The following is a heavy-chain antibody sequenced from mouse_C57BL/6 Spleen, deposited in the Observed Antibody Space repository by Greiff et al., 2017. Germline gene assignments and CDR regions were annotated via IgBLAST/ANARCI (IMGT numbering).Heavy chain of an antibody. D-gene: IGHD2-1*01. J-gene: IGHJ2*01. Sequence: EVKLMESGGDLVKPGGSLKLSCAASGFTFSSYGMSWVRQTPDKRLEWVATISSGGSYTYYPASVKGRFTISRDNAKNTLYLQMSSLESEDTAMYYCARQRDGNYYFDYWGQGTTLTVSS. CDR2: ISSGGSYT. V-gene: IGHV5-6*01. CDR3: ARQRDGNYYFDY. CDR1: GFTFSSYG.